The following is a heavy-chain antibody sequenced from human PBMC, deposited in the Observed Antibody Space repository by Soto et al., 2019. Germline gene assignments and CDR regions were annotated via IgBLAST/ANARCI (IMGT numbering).Heavy chain of an antibody. Sequence: SETLSLTCTVSGDSISSHYWSWIRQPPGKGLEWIGYISYSGSTNYNPSLKSRATISVDTSKNQFSLKLSSVTAADTAVYYCARLALSTSSGYRVLNWFDPWGQGTLVTVSS. J-gene: IGHJ5*02. D-gene: IGHD3-22*01. CDR3: ARLALSTSSGYRVLNWFDP. V-gene: IGHV4-59*08. CDR1: GDSISSHY. CDR2: ISYSGST.